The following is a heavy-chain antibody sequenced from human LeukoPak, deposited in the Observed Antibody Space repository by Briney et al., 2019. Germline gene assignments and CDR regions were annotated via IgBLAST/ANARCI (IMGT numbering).Heavy chain of an antibody. CDR2: INPSGGST. Sequence: ASVTVSCMASVYTFTNYYMHWVRQAPGRGREWMGIINPSGGSTSYAQRFQGRVTMTRDTSTSTVYMELRSLRSEDTAVYYCARGLVAAAGTRYYFDYWGQGTLVTVSS. D-gene: IGHD6-13*01. CDR3: ARGLVAAAGTRYYFDY. CDR1: VYTFTNYY. J-gene: IGHJ4*02. V-gene: IGHV1-46*01.